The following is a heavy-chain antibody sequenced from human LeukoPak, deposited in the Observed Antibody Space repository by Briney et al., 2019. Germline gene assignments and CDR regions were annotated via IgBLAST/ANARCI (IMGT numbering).Heavy chain of an antibody. J-gene: IGHJ4*02. V-gene: IGHV3-15*01. CDR1: GFTFSNAW. D-gene: IGHD3-22*01. CDR2: IKSKTDGGTT. Sequence: GGSLRLSCAASGFTFSNAWMSWARQAPGKGLEWVGRIKSKTDGGTTDYAAPVKGRFTISRDDSKNTLYLQMNSLKTEDTAVYYCTTDGGYYDSSGYCDYWGQGTLVTVSS. CDR3: TTDGGYYDSSGYCDY.